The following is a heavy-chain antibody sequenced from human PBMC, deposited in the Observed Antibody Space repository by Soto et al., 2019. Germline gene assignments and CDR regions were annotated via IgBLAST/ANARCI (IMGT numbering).Heavy chain of an antibody. D-gene: IGHD2-8*01. CDR2: IYSGGST. Sequence: GGSLRLSCAVSGFTVSSNYMSWVRQPPGKGPEWVSDIYSGGSTYYADSVKGRFTISRDNSKNTLYLQMNSLRAEDTAVYYCARERDGHNPNWFDLWGQGTLVTVSS. CDR3: ARERDGHNPNWFDL. J-gene: IGHJ5*02. V-gene: IGHV3-53*01. CDR1: GFTVSSNY.